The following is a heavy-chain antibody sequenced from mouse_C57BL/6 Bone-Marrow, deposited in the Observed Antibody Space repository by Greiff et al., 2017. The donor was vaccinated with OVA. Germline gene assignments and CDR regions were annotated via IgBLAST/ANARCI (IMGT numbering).Heavy chain of an antibody. CDR1: GFTFSRYA. CDR3: ARHTDYYRSAPYFDY. Sequence: EVQLLESGGGLVKPGGSLKLSCAASGFTFSRYAMSWVRQTPEKRLAWVATISRGGSYTYYPHSVKGRFTISRDKAENTLYLQMSRLRSEDTAMFYCARHTDYYRSAPYFDYWGQGTTLTVSS. D-gene: IGHD1-1*01. J-gene: IGHJ2*01. V-gene: IGHV5-9-3*01. CDR2: ISRGGSYT.